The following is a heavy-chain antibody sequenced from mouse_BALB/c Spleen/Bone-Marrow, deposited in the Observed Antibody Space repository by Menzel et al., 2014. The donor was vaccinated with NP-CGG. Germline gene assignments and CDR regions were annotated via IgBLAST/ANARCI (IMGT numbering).Heavy chain of an antibody. J-gene: IGHJ2*01. V-gene: IGHV14-3*02. CDR1: GFNIKDTY. Sequence: EVKLQESGAELVKPGASVKLSCTASGFNIKDTYMHWVKQRPEQGLEWIGRIDPANGNTKYDPKFQGKATITVDTSSATAYLQLSSLTSEDTAVYYCARNYGSSLDYRGRGTTLTVSS. D-gene: IGHD1-1*01. CDR2: IDPANGNT. CDR3: ARNYGSSLDY.